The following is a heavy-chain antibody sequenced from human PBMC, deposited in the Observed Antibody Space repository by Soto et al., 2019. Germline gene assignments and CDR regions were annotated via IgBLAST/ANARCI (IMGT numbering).Heavy chain of an antibody. CDR2: ISGSGGST. D-gene: IGHD3-10*01. V-gene: IGHV3-23*01. CDR3: AKVRSPRVRGVRKAFDI. Sequence: PGGSLRLSCAASGFTFSSYAMSWVRQAPGKGLEWVAAISGSGGSTYYADSVKGRFTISRDNSKNTLYLQMNSLRAEDTAVYYCAKVRSPRVRGVRKAFDIWGRGTMVTVSS. CDR1: GFTFSSYA. J-gene: IGHJ3*02.